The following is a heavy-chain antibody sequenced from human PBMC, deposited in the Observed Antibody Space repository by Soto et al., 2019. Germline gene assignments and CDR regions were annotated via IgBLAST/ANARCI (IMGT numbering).Heavy chain of an antibody. J-gene: IGHJ3*02. Sequence: EVQLVESGGGLVQPGRSLRLSCAASGFTFDDYAMHWVRQAPGKGLEWVSGISWNSGSIGYADSVKGRFTISRDNAKNALYLQMNSLRAEDTALYYGAKSVEWLRWGAFDIWGQGTMVTVSS. CDR2: ISWNSGSI. CDR1: GFTFDDYA. CDR3: AKSVEWLRWGAFDI. V-gene: IGHV3-9*01. D-gene: IGHD5-12*01.